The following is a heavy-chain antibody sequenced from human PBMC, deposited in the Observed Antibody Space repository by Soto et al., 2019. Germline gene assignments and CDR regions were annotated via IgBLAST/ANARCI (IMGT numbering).Heavy chain of an antibody. CDR3: ARGVGETAMVNDGRYFEY. D-gene: IGHD5-18*01. CDR2: IIPIFGTA. J-gene: IGHJ4*02. CDR1: GGTFSSYA. Sequence: ASVKVSCKASGGTFSSYAISWVRQAPGQGLEWMGGIIPIFGTANYAQKFQGRVTITADESTSTAYMELSSLRSEDTAVYYCARGVGETAMVNDGRYFEYWGQGTMVGVSS. V-gene: IGHV1-69*13.